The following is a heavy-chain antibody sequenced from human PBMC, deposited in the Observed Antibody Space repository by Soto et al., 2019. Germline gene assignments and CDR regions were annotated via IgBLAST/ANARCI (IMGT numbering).Heavy chain of an antibody. CDR3: ARVWMDTTVTVLDI. V-gene: IGHV1-2*04. J-gene: IGHJ3*02. CDR2: INPNSGGT. D-gene: IGHD4-17*01. CDR1: GYTFTGYY. Sequence: ASVKVSCKASGYTFTGYYMHWVRQAPGQGLEWMGWINPNSGGTNYAQKFQGWVTMTRDTSISTAYMELSRLRSDDTAVYYCARVWMDTTVTVLDIWGQGTMVTVSS.